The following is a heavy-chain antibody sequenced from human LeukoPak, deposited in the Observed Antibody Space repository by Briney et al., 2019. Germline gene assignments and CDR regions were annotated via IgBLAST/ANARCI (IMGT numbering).Heavy chain of an antibody. CDR3: ARDIHVVPAATDAFDI. CDR2: INTNTGNP. D-gene: IGHD2-2*01. V-gene: IGHV7-4-1*02. CDR1: GYTFTSYA. J-gene: IGHJ3*02. Sequence: GASVKVSCKASGYTFTSYAMNWVRQAPGQGLEWMGWINTNTGNPTYAQGFTGRFVFSLDTSVSTAYLQISSLKAEDTAVYYCARDIHVVPAATDAFDIWGQGTMVTVSS.